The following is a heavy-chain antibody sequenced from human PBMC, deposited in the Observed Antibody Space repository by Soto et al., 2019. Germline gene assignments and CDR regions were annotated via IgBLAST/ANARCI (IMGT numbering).Heavy chain of an antibody. J-gene: IGHJ4*02. Sequence: QITLKESGPTLVKPTQTLTLTCTFSGFSLTTSGVGVAWIRQPPGKALEWLALIYWDDNKRYSPSLKSRLTITKDTSKNQVVLTMTNMDPVDTATYYCAHLPRYTNSGYMVYWGQGTLVSVSS. CDR3: AHLPRYTNSGYMVY. CDR2: IYWDDNK. D-gene: IGHD6-13*01. V-gene: IGHV2-5*02. CDR1: GFSLTTSGVG.